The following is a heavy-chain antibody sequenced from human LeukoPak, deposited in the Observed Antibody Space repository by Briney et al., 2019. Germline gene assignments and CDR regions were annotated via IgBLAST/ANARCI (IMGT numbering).Heavy chain of an antibody. CDR3: ARRYYDFWGAFDI. V-gene: IGHV4-4*02. CDR1: GGSISSSNW. D-gene: IGHD3-3*01. J-gene: IGHJ3*02. CDR2: IYHSGST. Sequence: PSETMSLTCAVSGGSISSSNWWSGVRQPPGKGLEWIGEIYHSGSTNYNPSLKSRVTISVDKSKNQFSLKLSSVTAADTAVYYCARRYYDFWGAFDIWGQGTMVTVSS.